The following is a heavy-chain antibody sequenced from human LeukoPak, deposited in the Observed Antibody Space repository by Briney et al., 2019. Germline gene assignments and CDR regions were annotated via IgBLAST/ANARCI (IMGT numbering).Heavy chain of an antibody. CDR2: MNPSSGNT. J-gene: IGHJ4*02. CDR3: ARRRGSSGTTIGY. CDR1: GYTFTSYD. V-gene: IGHV1-8*01. Sequence: ASVKVSCKASGYTFTSYDINWVRQATGQGLEWMGWMNPSSGNTGYAQKFQGRVTMTRNTSISTAYMELSSLRSDDTAVYYCARRRGSSGTTIGYWGQGTLVTVSS. D-gene: IGHD1-1*01.